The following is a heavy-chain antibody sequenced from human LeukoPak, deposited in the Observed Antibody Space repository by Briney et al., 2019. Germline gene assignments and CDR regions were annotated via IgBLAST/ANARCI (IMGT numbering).Heavy chain of an antibody. J-gene: IGHJ5*02. CDR3: TTEMIVVQETPYNWFDP. CDR2: IISKTDGGTT. V-gene: IGHV3-15*01. D-gene: IGHD3-22*01. CDR1: GFTLSSYS. Sequence: GGSLRLSCAASGFTLSSYSMNWVRQAPGKGLEWVGRIISKTDGGTTDYAAPVKGRFTISRDDSKNTLYLQMNSLKTEDPAVYYCTTEMIVVQETPYNWFDPWGQGTLVTVSS.